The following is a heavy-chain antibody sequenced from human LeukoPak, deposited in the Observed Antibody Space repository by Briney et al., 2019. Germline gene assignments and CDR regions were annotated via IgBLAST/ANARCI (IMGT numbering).Heavy chain of an antibody. D-gene: IGHD3-22*01. J-gene: IGHJ6*02. CDR3: ARAQYYDSTTAGGMDV. V-gene: IGHV3-74*01. CDR1: GFICSSYW. CDR2: INSDGSST. Sequence: PGGSLRLSCAVSGFICSSYWMHWVRQAPGKGLVWVARINSDGSSTNYADSVKGRFTISRDNAKNTLSLQMNSLRAEDTAVYYCARAQYYDSTTAGGMDVWGQGTTVTVSS.